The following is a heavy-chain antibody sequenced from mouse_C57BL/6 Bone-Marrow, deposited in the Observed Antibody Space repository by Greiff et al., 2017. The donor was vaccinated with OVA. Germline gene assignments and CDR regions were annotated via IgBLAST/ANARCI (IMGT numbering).Heavy chain of an antibody. D-gene: IGHD1-1*01. CDR1: GYTFTSYW. Sequence: QVQLQQPGAELVMPGASVKLSCKASGYTFTSYWMHWVKQRPGQGLEWIGEIDPSDSYTNYNQKFKGKSTLTVDKSSSTAYMQLSSLTSEDFAVYYCAREGNYYGSSYDYWGQGTTLTVSS. J-gene: IGHJ2*01. V-gene: IGHV1-69*01. CDR2: IDPSDSYT. CDR3: AREGNYYGSSYDY.